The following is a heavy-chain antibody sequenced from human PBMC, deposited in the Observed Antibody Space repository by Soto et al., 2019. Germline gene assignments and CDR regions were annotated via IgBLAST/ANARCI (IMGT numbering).Heavy chain of an antibody. Sequence: GESLKISCNGSGYSFTSYWIGWVRQMPGKGLEWMGIIYTGDSDTRYSPSFQGQVTISRDNSKNTLYLQMNSLRAEDTAVYYCQCRIVGATGYFDYWGQGTLVTV. CDR3: QCRIVGATGYFDY. CDR2: IYTGDSDT. J-gene: IGHJ4*02. V-gene: IGHV5-51*01. D-gene: IGHD1-26*01. CDR1: GYSFTSYW.